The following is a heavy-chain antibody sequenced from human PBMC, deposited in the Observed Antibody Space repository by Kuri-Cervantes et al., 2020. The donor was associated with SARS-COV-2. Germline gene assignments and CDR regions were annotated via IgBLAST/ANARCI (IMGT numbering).Heavy chain of an antibody. CDR1: GCSISSSSYY. D-gene: IGHD1-26*01. J-gene: IGHJ6*03. V-gene: IGHV4-39*02. Sequence: SETLTLSCTVSGCSISSSSYYWGCNRQPPGQELEWIGSINSSGSTTYYTSLKSRVSITVDTYNKHISLLLSTVLDADTAADYSGSRPCARGGNDFVSRYCWGRSPQPPGEGLEWSESICYSGRTYY. CDR2: INSSGST. CDR3: GSRPCARGGNDFVSRYCWGRSPQPPGEGLEWSESICYSGRTYY.